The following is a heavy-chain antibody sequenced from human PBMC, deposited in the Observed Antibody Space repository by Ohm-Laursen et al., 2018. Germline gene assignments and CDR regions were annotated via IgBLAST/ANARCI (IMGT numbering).Heavy chain of an antibody. D-gene: IGHD1-1*01. V-gene: IGHV3-21*04. CDR1: GFTFSSNA. CDR3: AKGTTDVDY. CDR2: ISSGSRYI. Sequence: GSLRLSCAASGFTFSSNAMNWVRQAPGEGLEWVSSISSGSRYIHYADSVQGRFTISRDNSKNTLYLQMNSLRAEDTAVYYCAKGTTDVDYWGQGTLVTVSS. J-gene: IGHJ4*02.